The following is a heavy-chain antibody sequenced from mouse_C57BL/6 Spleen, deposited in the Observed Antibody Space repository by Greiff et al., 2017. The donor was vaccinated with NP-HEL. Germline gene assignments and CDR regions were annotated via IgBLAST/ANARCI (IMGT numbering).Heavy chain of an antibody. Sequence: VQLQQSGAELVRPGASVTLSCKASGYTFTDYEMHWVKQTPVHGLEWIGAIDPETGGTAYNQKFKGKAILTADKSSSTAYMELRSLTSEDSAVYYCTRPYSNYGRNYFDYWGQGTTLTVSS. CDR1: GYTFTDYE. CDR2: IDPETGGT. J-gene: IGHJ2*01. CDR3: TRPYSNYGRNYFDY. V-gene: IGHV1-15*01. D-gene: IGHD2-5*01.